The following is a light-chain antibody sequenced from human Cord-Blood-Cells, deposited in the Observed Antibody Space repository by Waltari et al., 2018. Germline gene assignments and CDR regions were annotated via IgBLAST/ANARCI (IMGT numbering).Light chain of an antibody. Sequence: QSALTQPASVSGSPGQSITIPCTGTSTDVRGYNYVSWYQQHPGKAPKLMIYDVSYRPPGVSYRFSGSKSCNTASLTISGLQAEDEADYYCSSYTSSSTVFGGGTKLTVL. CDR1: STDVRGYNY. CDR3: SSYTSSSTV. J-gene: IGLJ2*01. V-gene: IGLV2-14*01. CDR2: DVS.